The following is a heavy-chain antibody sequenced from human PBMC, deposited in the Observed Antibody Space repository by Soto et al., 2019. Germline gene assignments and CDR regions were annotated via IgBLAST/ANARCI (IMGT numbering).Heavy chain of an antibody. Sequence: PSEPLSLTCTVSGGSISRHYWSWIRQPPGKGLEWIGYIYYSGSTNYNPPLRSRVTISVDTSKYQFSLKLRSVTAADRAVYYCARGSVDTVDSRGVYEDWGKGSPVTV. D-gene: IGHD3-22*01. CDR2: IYYSGST. CDR3: ARGSVDTVDSRGVYED. CDR1: GGSISRHY. J-gene: IGHJ4*02. V-gene: IGHV4-59*11.